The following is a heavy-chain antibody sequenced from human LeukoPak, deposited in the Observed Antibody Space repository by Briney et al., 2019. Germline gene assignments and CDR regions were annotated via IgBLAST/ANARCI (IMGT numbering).Heavy chain of an antibody. D-gene: IGHD3-10*01. Sequence: ASVKVSCKASGYTFTGYYIHWVRQAPGQGLEWMGWIKSSSGGTNYAQEFQGRVTMTRDTSLSTTYMELSRLTSDDTAVYYCARGIMVRGVHGMDVWGQGTTVTVSS. CDR3: ARGIMVRGVHGMDV. V-gene: IGHV1-2*02. CDR1: GYTFTGYY. CDR2: IKSSSGGT. J-gene: IGHJ6*02.